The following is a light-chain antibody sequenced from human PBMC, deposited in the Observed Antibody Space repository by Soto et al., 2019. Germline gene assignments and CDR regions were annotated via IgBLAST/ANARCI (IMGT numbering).Light chain of an antibody. CDR3: QTWGTGIRV. CDR2: LNSDGSH. V-gene: IGLV4-69*01. CDR1: SGHSSYA. Sequence: QLVLTQSPSASASLGASVKFTCTLSSGHSSYAIAWHQQLPEKGPRYLMKLNSDGSHSKGDGIPDRFSGSSSGAERYLTISSLQSEDEGDYYCQTWGTGIRVFGGGTKLTVL. J-gene: IGLJ3*02.